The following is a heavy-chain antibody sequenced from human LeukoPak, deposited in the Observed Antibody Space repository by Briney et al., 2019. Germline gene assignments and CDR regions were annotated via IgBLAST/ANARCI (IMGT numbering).Heavy chain of an antibody. CDR1: GGSISSYY. Sequence: SETLSLTCTVSGGSISSYYWSWIRQPPGKGLEWIGYISYSGSTNFNPSLKSQVTISVDTSKNQFSLKLSSVTAADTAVYYCAREGTAGTNLNWFGPWGQGTLVTVSS. J-gene: IGHJ5*02. D-gene: IGHD1-1*01. CDR3: AREGTAGTNLNWFGP. CDR2: ISYSGST. V-gene: IGHV4-59*01.